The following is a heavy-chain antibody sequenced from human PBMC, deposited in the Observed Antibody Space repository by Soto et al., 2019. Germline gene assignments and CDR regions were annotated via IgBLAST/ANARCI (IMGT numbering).Heavy chain of an antibody. CDR3: ARELGGVGGISLSGVGHDAFDI. V-gene: IGHV3-33*01. D-gene: IGHD2-15*01. J-gene: IGHJ3*02. CDR1: GFTFSSYG. Sequence: PGGSLRLSCAASGFTFSSYGMHWVRQAPGKGLEWVAVIWYDGSNKYYADSVKGRFTISRDNSKNTLYLQMNSLRAEDTAVYYCARELGGVGGISLSGVGHDAFDIWGQGTMVTVSS. CDR2: IWYDGSNK.